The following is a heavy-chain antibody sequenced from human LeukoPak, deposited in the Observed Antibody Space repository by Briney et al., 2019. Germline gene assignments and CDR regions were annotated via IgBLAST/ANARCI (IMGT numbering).Heavy chain of an antibody. CDR1: GGSISSYY. D-gene: IGHD6-13*01. CDR2: SYYSGST. J-gene: IGHJ5*02. V-gene: IGHV4-59*01. Sequence: SETLSLTCTVSGGSISSYYWSWIRQPPGKGLEWIGYSYYSGSTNYNPPLKSRVTISVDTSKNQFSLKLSSVTAADTAVYYCARVGQQLVRGFFGFDPWGQGTLVTVSS. CDR3: ARVGQQLVRGFFGFDP.